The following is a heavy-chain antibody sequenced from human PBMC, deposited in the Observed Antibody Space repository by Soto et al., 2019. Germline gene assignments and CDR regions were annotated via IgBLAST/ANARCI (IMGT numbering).Heavy chain of an antibody. J-gene: IGHJ5*02. V-gene: IGHV2-5*01. CDR1: GFSLSTSGVG. D-gene: IGHD3-10*01. Sequence: QITLKESGPTLVKPTQTLTLTCTFSGFSLSTSGVGVGWIRQPPGKALEWLALIYWNDDKRYSPSLKSRLTITKDTSKNQVVLTMTNMDAVDTATYYCAHNSYYGSRRSWFDPWGEGTLVTVSS. CDR2: IYWNDDK. CDR3: AHNSYYGSRRSWFDP.